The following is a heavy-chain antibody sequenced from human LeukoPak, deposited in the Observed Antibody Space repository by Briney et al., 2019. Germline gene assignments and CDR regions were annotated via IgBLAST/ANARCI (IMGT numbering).Heavy chain of an antibody. CDR2: ISYDGSDK. D-gene: IGHD5-12*01. V-gene: IGHV3-30*18. Sequence: GGSLRLSCAASGFTLTDFGMHWVRQAPGKGLDWVAVISYDGSDKYYAASVKGRFTISRDNSKNTLFLQMNSLRAEDTAVYYCAKGSYRVVATIYFWGRGTLVTVSS. CDR3: AKGSYRVVATIYF. J-gene: IGHJ4*02. CDR1: GFTLTDFG.